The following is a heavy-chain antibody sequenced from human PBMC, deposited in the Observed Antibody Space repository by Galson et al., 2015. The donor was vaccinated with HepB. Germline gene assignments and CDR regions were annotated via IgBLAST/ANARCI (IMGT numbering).Heavy chain of an antibody. CDR3: ARAESDCSSASCYRGGAVDF. CDR1: GFTVSYNY. D-gene: IGHD2-2*02. CDR2: IYSDGST. V-gene: IGHV3-66*01. Sequence: SLRLSCAASGFTVSYNYMGWVRPAPGKGLEWVSVIYSDGSTYYADSVKGIFTISRDNSKNMLYLQMNSLRAEDTAVYYCARAESDCSSASCYRGGAVDFWGQGTMVTVSS. J-gene: IGHJ3*01.